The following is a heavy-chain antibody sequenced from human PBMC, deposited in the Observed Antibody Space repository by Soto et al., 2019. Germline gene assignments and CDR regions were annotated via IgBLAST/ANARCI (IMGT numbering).Heavy chain of an antibody. D-gene: IGHD6-19*01. CDR1: GFTFSSSA. CDR3: ATRIGNIGWYWLDT. J-gene: IGHJ5*02. V-gene: IGHV1-58*01. CDR2: IVLGNGNT. Sequence: QMHLVQSGPEVKRPGTSLNVSCKASGFTFSSSAVQWVRQARGQPLEWIGWIVLGNGNTNYAQKFQQRVTITRDMSTSTAYMEVRSLTYEDTAVYYCATRIGNIGWYWLDTWGQGTLVTVSS.